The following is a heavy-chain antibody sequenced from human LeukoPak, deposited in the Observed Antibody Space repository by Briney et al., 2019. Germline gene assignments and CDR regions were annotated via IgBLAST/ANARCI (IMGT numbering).Heavy chain of an antibody. CDR1: GFTFSSYG. Sequence: GGSLRLSCAASGFTFSSYGMHWVRQAPGKGLEWVAVISYDGSNKYYADSVKGRFTISRDNSKNTLYLQMNSLRAEDTAVYYCASSYYDFWSGYLGFDYWGQGTLVTVSS. D-gene: IGHD3-3*01. CDR3: ASSYYDFWSGYLGFDY. J-gene: IGHJ4*02. V-gene: IGHV3-30*03. CDR2: ISYDGSNK.